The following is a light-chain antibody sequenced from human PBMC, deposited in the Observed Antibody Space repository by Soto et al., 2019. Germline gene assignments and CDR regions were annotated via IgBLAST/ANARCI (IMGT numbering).Light chain of an antibody. CDR3: SSYTTSSTRV. CDR1: SSDVGGYNY. CDR2: EVS. J-gene: IGLJ2*01. V-gene: IGLV2-14*01. Sequence: QSALTQPASVSGSPGQSITISCTGTSSDVGGYNYVSWHQQLPGKAPKLMIYEVSLRPSGVSNRFSGSKSGNTASLTISGLQAEYEADYYCSSYTTSSTRVFGGGTKLTVL.